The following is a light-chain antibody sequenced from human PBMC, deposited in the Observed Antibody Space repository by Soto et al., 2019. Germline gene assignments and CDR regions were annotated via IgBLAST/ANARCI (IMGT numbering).Light chain of an antibody. CDR1: SSVVGSYNL. J-gene: IGLJ1*01. CDR2: EVS. V-gene: IGLV2-23*02. CDR3: CSYAGNSCYV. Sequence: QSVLTQPASVSGSPGQSITISCTGTSSVVGSYNLVSWYQQHPGKAPKLIIYEVSKRPSGVSNRFSGSKSGNTASLTISGLQAEDEADYYCCSYAGNSCYVIGTGTKVTVL.